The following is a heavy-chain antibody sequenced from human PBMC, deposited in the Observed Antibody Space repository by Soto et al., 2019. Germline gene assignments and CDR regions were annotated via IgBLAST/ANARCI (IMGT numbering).Heavy chain of an antibody. Sequence: TQTITLAGTLPGFSLRTSGMCVSWIRQPPGKALEWLALIDWDDDKYYSTSLKTRLTISKDTSKNQVVLTMTNMDPVETATYYCARRHAADGSANYQYYGSELWGHGT. CDR2: IDWDDDK. V-gene: IGHV2-70*01. J-gene: IGHJ6*02. CDR1: GFSLRTSGMC. CDR3: ARRHAADGSANYQYYGSEL. D-gene: IGHD6-13*01.